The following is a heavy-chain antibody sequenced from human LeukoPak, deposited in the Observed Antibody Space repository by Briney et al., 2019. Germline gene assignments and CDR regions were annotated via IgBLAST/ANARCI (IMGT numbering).Heavy chain of an antibody. Sequence: SETLSLTCTVSGGSISSSNYYWGWIRQPPGKGLEWIANIYYIGTTYYNPSLKSRVTMSVDTSKNQFSLKLSSVTAADTAVYYCANVQSAKMGAFDIWGQGTMVTVSS. CDR1: GGSISSSNYY. D-gene: IGHD5-24*01. CDR3: ANVQSAKMGAFDI. J-gene: IGHJ3*02. CDR2: IYYIGTT. V-gene: IGHV4-39*07.